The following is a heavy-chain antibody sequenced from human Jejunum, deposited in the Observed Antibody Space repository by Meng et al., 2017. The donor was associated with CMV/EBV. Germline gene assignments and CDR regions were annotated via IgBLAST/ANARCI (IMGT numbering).Heavy chain of an antibody. CDR2: ISGNTKVT. J-gene: IGHJ5*02. CDR1: GLSFSDYY. CDR3: ARAGLGHNSFDP. V-gene: IGHV3-11*05. D-gene: IGHD2-15*01. Sequence: VVSGRGLVNPGVSMTIAGAAFGLSFSDYYMSWSGQAPGKGLEWISYISGNTKVTNYADSVKGRFTISRDNAKNSLYLQMSSLRGEDTAVYYCARAGLGHNSFDPWGQGTLVTVSS.